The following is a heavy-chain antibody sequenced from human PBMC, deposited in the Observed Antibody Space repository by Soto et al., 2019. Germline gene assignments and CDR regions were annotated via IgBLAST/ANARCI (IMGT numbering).Heavy chain of an antibody. D-gene: IGHD5-12*01. CDR1: GYIFTTYW. CDR3: ARPNIVASITGFDY. V-gene: IGHV5-51*01. J-gene: IGHJ4*02. CDR2: IYPGDSDT. Sequence: PGESLKISCKGSGYIFTTYWIAWVRQMPGKGLEWMGIIYPGDSDTRYSPSFQGQVTISADKSISTAYLQWSSLKASDTAMYYCARPNIVASITGFDYWGRGTLVTVSS.